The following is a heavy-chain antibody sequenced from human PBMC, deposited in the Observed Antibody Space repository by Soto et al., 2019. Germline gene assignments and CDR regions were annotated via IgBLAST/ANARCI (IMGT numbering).Heavy chain of an antibody. V-gene: IGHV4-39*01. Sequence: LSLTCTVSGGSISSSSYYWGWIRQPPGKGLEWIGSIYYSGSTYYNPSLKSRVTISVDTSKNQFSLKLSSVTAADTAVYYCALNPYYDILTGYQYYFDYWGQGTLVTVSS. D-gene: IGHD3-9*01. CDR1: GGSISSSSYY. CDR3: ALNPYYDILTGYQYYFDY. CDR2: IYYSGST. J-gene: IGHJ4*02.